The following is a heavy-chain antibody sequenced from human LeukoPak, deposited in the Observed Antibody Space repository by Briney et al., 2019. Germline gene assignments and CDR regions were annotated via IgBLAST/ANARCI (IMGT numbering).Heavy chain of an antibody. J-gene: IGHJ4*02. CDR1: GFTFSSYP. Sequence: GGSLRLSCAASGFTFSSYPMHWVRQAPGKGLEYISTVSSDGRSTNYANSVKGRFTMSRDNSKNTLYLQMGSLRPEDMAVYHCAKETHQMVAKSFDSWGLGTLVTVSS. V-gene: IGHV3-64*01. CDR2: VSSDGRST. D-gene: IGHD2-15*01. CDR3: AKETHQMVAKSFDS.